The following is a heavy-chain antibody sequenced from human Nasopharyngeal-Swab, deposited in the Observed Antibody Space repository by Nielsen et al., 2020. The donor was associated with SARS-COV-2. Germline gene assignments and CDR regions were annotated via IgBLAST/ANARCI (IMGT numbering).Heavy chain of an antibody. CDR3: ARNTPAMFAY. CDR1: GFTFNLFT. J-gene: IGHJ4*02. Sequence: GESLKISCAASGFTFNLFTLNWVRQAPGKGLEWVSAISSTGDYIYYAASVKGRFTISRDNAKNSLYLQMDNLRAEDTAVYYCARNTPAMFAYWGRGTLVTVSS. V-gene: IGHV3-21*01. CDR2: ISSTGDYI. D-gene: IGHD2-2*02.